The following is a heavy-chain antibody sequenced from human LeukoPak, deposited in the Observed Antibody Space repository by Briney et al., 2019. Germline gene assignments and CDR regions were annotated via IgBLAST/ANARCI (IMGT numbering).Heavy chain of an antibody. D-gene: IGHD5-18*01. CDR3: ARGVDTAKGGSPRRAFDI. V-gene: IGHV4-59*01. CDR2: IYYSGST. CDR1: GGSISSYY. Sequence: SSETLSLTCTVSGGSISSYYWSWIRQPPGKGLEWIWYIYYSGSTNYNPSLKSRVTISVDTSKNQFSLKLSSVTAADTAVYYCARGVDTAKGGSPRRAFDIWGQGTMVTVSS. J-gene: IGHJ3*02.